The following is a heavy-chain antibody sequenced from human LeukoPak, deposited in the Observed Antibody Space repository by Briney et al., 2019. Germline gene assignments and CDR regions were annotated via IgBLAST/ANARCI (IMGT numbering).Heavy chain of an antibody. J-gene: IGHJ6*02. Sequence: SETLSLTCTVYGESFNVYFWSWIRQPPGKGLEWIGEINHIGRTNSDPSVKSRVTMSVDTSKNQFSLKLSSVTAADTAVYYCAGAAAGYYYYGMDVWGQGTTVTVSS. CDR3: AGAAAGYYYYGMDV. V-gene: IGHV4-34*01. D-gene: IGHD6-13*01. CDR1: GESFNVYF. CDR2: INHIGRT.